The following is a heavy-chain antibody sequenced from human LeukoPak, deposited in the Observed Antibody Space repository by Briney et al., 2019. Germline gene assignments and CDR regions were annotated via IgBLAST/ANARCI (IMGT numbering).Heavy chain of an antibody. J-gene: IGHJ3*02. CDR2: IYYSGST. CDR1: GGSISSGGYF. CDR3: AIITWIKHAFDI. V-gene: IGHV4-31*03. D-gene: IGHD5-12*01. Sequence: SETLSLTCTVSGGSISSGGYFWSWIRQHPGKGLEWIGYIYYSGSTYYNPSLKSRVTISVDTSKNQFSLKLSSVTAADTAVYYCAIITWIKHAFDIWGQGTMVTVSS.